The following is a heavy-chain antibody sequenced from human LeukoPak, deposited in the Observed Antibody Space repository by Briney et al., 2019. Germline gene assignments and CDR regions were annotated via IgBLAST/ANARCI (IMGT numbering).Heavy chain of an antibody. Sequence: GGSLTLSCAASGFTFSSYSMNWVRQAPGKGLEWVSYISSSSSTIYYADSVKGRFTISRDNAKNSLYLQMNSLRDEDTAVYYCAMDSSSWAYYYYYMDVWGKGTTVTVSS. J-gene: IGHJ6*03. V-gene: IGHV3-48*02. CDR2: ISSSSSTI. D-gene: IGHD6-13*01. CDR1: GFTFSSYS. CDR3: AMDSSSWAYYYYYMDV.